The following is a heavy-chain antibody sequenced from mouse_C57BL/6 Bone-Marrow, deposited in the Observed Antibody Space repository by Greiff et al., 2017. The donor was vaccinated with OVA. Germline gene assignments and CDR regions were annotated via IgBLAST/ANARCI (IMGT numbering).Heavy chain of an antibody. CDR1: GFTFTSYT. CDR2: INPSSGYT. V-gene: IGHV1-4*01. CDR3: AREDGNWFAY. J-gene: IGHJ3*01. Sequence: VKLKESGAELVRPGASVKMSCKASGFTFTSYTMHWVKQRPGQGLEWIGYINPSSGYTKYNQKFKDKATLTADNSSSTVYMQLSSLTSEYSEVYYCAREDGNWFAYWGQGTLVTVSA. D-gene: IGHD2-1*01.